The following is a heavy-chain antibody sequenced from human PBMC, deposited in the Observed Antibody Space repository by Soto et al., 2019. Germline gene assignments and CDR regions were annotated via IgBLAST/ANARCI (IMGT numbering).Heavy chain of an antibody. Sequence: SETLSLTCTVSGGSISSSSYYWGWIRQPPGKGLEWIGSIYYSGSTYYNPSLKSRVTISVDTSKNQFSLKLSSVTAADTAVYYCARRGYYDSSGYYWGQGTLVTVSS. J-gene: IGHJ4*02. CDR1: GGSISSSSYY. CDR2: IYYSGST. CDR3: ARRGYYDSSGYY. V-gene: IGHV4-39*01. D-gene: IGHD3-22*01.